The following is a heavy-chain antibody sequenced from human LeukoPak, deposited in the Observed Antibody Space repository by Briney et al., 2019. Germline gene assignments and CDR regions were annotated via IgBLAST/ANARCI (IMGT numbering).Heavy chain of an antibody. D-gene: IGHD1-26*01. CDR1: GYSFTSYC. Sequence: GESLKISCNVSGYSFTSYCIGWVRQMPGKGLEWMGTIYPGDSGPTYSLSLQGQVTISVDKSINTAYLQWSSLQASDTAMYYCGMSGDRVPLQDDVFDVWGQGTMVTVST. J-gene: IGHJ3*01. V-gene: IGHV5-51*01. CDR2: IYPGDSGP. CDR3: GMSGDRVPLQDDVFDV.